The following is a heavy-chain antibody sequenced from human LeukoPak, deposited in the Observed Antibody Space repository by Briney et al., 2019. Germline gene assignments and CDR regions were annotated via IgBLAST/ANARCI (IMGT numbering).Heavy chain of an antibody. J-gene: IGHJ3*02. V-gene: IGHV3-33*08. CDR3: ARDYGGKETHAFDI. Sequence: GGSLRLSCAASGFTFSSYAMHWVRQAPGKGLEWVAVIWYDGSNKYYADSVKGRFTISRDNSKNTLYLQMNSLRAEDTAVYYCARDYGGKETHAFDIWGQGTMVTVSS. CDR2: IWYDGSNK. D-gene: IGHD4-23*01. CDR1: GFTFSSYA.